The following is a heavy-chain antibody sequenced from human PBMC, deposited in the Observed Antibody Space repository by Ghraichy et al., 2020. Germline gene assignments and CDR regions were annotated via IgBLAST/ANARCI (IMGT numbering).Heavy chain of an antibody. D-gene: IGHD5-18*01. J-gene: IGHJ3*02. CDR3: AREVEVETSMDSPGAFDI. Sequence: GSLRLSCTVSGDSISSRNWWTWVRQPPGKGLEWIGEIYHSGSTNYNPSLKSRVTISVDKSKNQFSLKLSSVTAADTAVYYCAREVEVETSMDSPGAFDIWGQGTMVTVSS. CDR2: IYHSGST. CDR1: GDSISSRNW. V-gene: IGHV4-4*02.